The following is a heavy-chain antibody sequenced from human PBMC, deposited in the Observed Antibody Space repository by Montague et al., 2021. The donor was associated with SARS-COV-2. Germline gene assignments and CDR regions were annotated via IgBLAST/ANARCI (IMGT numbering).Heavy chain of an antibody. CDR1: GFTFSSYE. CDR3: ARVLVVTYYGMDV. J-gene: IGHJ6*02. D-gene: IGHD3-22*01. CDR2: ISSSGSTI. Sequence: SLRLSCAASGFTFSSYEMNWVRQAPGKGLEWVSYISSSGSTIYYADSAKGRFTISRDNAKNPLYLQMNSLRAEDTAVYYCARVLVVTYYGMDVWGQGTTVTVSS. V-gene: IGHV3-48*03.